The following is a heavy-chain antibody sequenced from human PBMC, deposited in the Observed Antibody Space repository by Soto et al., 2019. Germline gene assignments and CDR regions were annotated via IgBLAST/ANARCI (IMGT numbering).Heavy chain of an antibody. J-gene: IGHJ6*02. CDR3: VRSVPAATWAYNGMDV. CDR2: IYHSGTF. V-gene: IGHV4-4*02. D-gene: IGHD2-15*01. CDR1: GGSVESSSC. Sequence: QVRLKESGPGLVKPSGTLSLTCAVSGGSVESSSCWSWVRQAPGKGLEWIGEIYHSGTFNYNPSLVSRVSVAVDKSTNQFSLNLNSVTAADTGVYYCVRSVPAATWAYNGMDVWGQGTTVTVSS.